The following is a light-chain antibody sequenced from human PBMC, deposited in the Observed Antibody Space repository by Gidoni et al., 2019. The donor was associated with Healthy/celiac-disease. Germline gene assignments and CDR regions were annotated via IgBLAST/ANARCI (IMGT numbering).Light chain of an antibody. J-gene: IGKJ1*01. CDR1: QSISSW. Sequence: DIKMTQSPSTLSASVGDRVTITCRASQSISSWLAWYQQKPGKAPKLLIYKASSLESGVPSRFSGRGSGTEFTLTISSLQPDDFETYYCQQYNSYSWTFGQGTKVEIK. V-gene: IGKV1-5*03. CDR3: QQYNSYSWT. CDR2: KAS.